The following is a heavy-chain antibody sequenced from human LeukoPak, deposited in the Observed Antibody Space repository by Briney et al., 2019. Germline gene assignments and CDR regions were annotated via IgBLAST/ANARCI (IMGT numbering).Heavy chain of an antibody. J-gene: IGHJ4*02. D-gene: IGHD6-13*01. CDR2: ISWNSGSI. V-gene: IGHV3-9*01. Sequence: GGSLRLSCAASGFTFDDYAMHWVRQAPGKGLEWVSGISWNSGSIGYADSVKGRFTISRDNAKNSLYLQMNSLRAEDTALYYCAKDTYSSSWYYFDYWGQGNLVTVSS. CDR3: AKDTYSSSWYYFDY. CDR1: GFTFDDYA.